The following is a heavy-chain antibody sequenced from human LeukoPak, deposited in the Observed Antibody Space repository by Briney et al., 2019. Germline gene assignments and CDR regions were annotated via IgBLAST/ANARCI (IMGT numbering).Heavy chain of an antibody. J-gene: IGHJ4*02. CDR1: GGSISSSSYY. V-gene: IGHV4-39*07. CDR2: IYHSGST. CDR3: ARDEGSAYPFDY. Sequence: PSETLSLTCTVSGGSISSSSYYWGWIHQPPGKGLEWIGEIYHSGSTNYNPSLKSRVTISVDKSKNQFSLKLSSVTAADTAVYFCARDEGSAYPFDYWGQGTLVTVSS. D-gene: IGHD3-22*01.